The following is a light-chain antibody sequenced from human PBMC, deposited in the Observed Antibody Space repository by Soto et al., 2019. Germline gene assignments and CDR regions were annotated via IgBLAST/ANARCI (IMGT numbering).Light chain of an antibody. CDR1: QGITSW. Sequence: DIQMTQSPSSVSAFVGDSVTITCRASQGITSWLAWYQQKPGKAPELLIYAASSLQSGVPSRFSGSGSGTDFTLTFSSLQPEDSATYYCLQSATFPLIFGGGTKVEIK. V-gene: IGKV1-12*01. CDR3: LQSATFPLI. CDR2: AAS. J-gene: IGKJ4*01.